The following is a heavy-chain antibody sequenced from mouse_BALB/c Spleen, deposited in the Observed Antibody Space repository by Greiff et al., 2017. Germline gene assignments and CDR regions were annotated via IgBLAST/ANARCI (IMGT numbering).Heavy chain of an antibody. CDR2: INSNGGST. CDR3: ARERGPYWYFDV. V-gene: IGHV5-6-3*01. J-gene: IGHJ1*01. Sequence: EVQVVESGGGLVQPGGSLKLSCAASGFTFSSYGMSWVRQTPDKRLELVATINSNGGSTYYPDSVKGRFTISRDNAKNTLYLQMSSLKSEDTAMYYCARERGPYWYFDVWGAGTTVTVSS. CDR1: GFTFSSYG.